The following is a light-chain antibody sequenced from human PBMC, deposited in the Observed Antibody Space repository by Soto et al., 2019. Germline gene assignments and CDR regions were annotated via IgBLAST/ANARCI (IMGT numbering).Light chain of an antibody. Sequence: QSALTQPASVSGSPGQSXTISCTGTSGDVGNFDLVSRYQQHPGKAPKLIIYEVNKRPSAVSNRFSGSKSDNTASPTISGLQAEDEADYYCCSYAGSRTFVFGTGTKVTVL. CDR3: CSYAGSRTFV. CDR1: SGDVGNFDL. J-gene: IGLJ1*01. CDR2: EVN. V-gene: IGLV2-23*02.